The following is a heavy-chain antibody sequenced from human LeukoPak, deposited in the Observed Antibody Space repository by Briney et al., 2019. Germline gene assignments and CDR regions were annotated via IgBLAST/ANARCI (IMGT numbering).Heavy chain of an antibody. CDR1: GGSITYYY. Sequence: SETLSLTCTVSGGSITYYYWSWIRQPPGKGLEWIGYISYSGSTNYNPSLKSRVTISVDTSKNQFSLKLSSVTAADTAVYYCARHGGAYGDYWYYFDYWGQGTLVTVSS. CDR2: ISYSGST. CDR3: ARHGGAYGDYWYYFDY. D-gene: IGHD4-17*01. J-gene: IGHJ4*02. V-gene: IGHV4-59*08.